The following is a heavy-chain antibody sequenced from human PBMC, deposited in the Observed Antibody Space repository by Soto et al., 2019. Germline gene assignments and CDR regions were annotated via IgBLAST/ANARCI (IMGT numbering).Heavy chain of an antibody. CDR1: GFTFSSYG. J-gene: IGHJ4*02. D-gene: IGHD3-22*01. CDR2: ISYDGSNK. V-gene: IGHV3-30*18. Sequence: PGGSLRLSCAASGFTFSSYGMHWVRQAPGKGLEWVAVISYDGSNKYYADSVKGRFTISRDNSKNTLYLQMNSLRAEDTAVYYCAKEDSSGYPDYWGQGTLVTVSS. CDR3: AKEDSSGYPDY.